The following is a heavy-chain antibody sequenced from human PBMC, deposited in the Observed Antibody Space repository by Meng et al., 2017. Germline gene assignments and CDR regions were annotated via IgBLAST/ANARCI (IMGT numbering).Heavy chain of an antibody. CDR3: ARDYGDYAWIAKRWFDP. Sequence: GQLVQAGGEVKKPGSSVKVSCKASGGPFSSYAISWVRQAPGQGLEWMGGIIPIFGTANYAQKFQGRVTITADESTSTAYMELSSLRSEDTAVYYCARDYGDYAWIAKRWFDPWGQGTLVTVSS. V-gene: IGHV1-69*01. CDR2: IIPIFGTA. J-gene: IGHJ5*02. D-gene: IGHD4-17*01. CDR1: GGPFSSYA.